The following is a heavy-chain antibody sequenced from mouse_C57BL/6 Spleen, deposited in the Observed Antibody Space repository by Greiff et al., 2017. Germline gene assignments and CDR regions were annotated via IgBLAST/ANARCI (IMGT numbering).Heavy chain of an antibody. D-gene: IGHD2-4*01. CDR2: IYPGSGSP. V-gene: IGHV1-55*01. CDR3: ARGPGGDDYDDWYFDV. CDR1: GYTFTSYW. J-gene: IGHJ1*03. Sequence: QVQLQQPGAALVKPGASVKMSCKASGYTFTSYWLTWVKQRPGQGLEWIGDIYPGSGSPTYNEKFKSLATLTVDTSSSTAYMQLSRLTSEDAAVYYCARGPGGDDYDDWYFDVGGTGTTVTVSS.